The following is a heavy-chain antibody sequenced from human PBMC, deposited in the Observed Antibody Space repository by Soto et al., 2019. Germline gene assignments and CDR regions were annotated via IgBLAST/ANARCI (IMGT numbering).Heavy chain of an antibody. CDR1: GFSLSTSGAA. CDR2: IYWDGDK. Sequence: QINLIESGPTLVKPTQTLTLTCTFSGFSLSTSGAAVGWVRQPPGRALEWLALIYWDGDKRYNASLGNRLTITKDTSMNQVVLTLTNVDPADTATYYCAHRATMTIFGLIIDNGIWFYPWGQGTRGIVSS. J-gene: IGHJ5*02. V-gene: IGHV2-5*02. D-gene: IGHD3-3*01. CDR3: AHRATMTIFGLIIDNGIWFYP.